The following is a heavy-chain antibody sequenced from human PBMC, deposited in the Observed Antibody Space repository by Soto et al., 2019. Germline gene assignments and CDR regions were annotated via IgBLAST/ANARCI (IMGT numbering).Heavy chain of an antibody. Sequence: ESGGGVVQPGRSLRLSCAASGFTFSSYGMHWVRQAPGKGLEWVAVISYDGSNKYYADSVKGRFTISRDNSKNTLYLQMNSLRAEDTAVYYCAKDIGYCSGGSCLPDAFDIWGQGTMVTVSS. CDR3: AKDIGYCSGGSCLPDAFDI. CDR1: GFTFSSYG. D-gene: IGHD2-15*01. J-gene: IGHJ3*02. V-gene: IGHV3-30*18. CDR2: ISYDGSNK.